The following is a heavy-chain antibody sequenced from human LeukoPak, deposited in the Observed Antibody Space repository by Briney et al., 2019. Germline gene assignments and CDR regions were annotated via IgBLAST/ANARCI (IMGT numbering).Heavy chain of an antibody. J-gene: IGHJ4*02. D-gene: IGHD1-1*01. Sequence: GGSLRLSCTASGFTFSSYSMNWVRQAPGKGLEWVSYISSSGSTIYYADSVKGRFTISRDNSKNTLYLQMNSLRAEDTAVYYCAKGSVSNWNDDGRRDNPFASPFDYWGQGTLVTVSS. CDR1: GFTFSSYS. V-gene: IGHV3-48*01. CDR2: ISSSGSTI. CDR3: AKGSVSNWNDDGRRDNPFASPFDY.